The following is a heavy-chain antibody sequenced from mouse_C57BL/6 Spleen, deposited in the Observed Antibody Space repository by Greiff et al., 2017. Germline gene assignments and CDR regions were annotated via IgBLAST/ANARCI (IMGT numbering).Heavy chain of an antibody. CDR2: INPNNGGT. CDR3: ARSPSDYYGSSYGYFDV. V-gene: IGHV1-22*01. D-gene: IGHD1-1*01. J-gene: IGHJ1*03. Sequence: EVQLQQSGPELVKPGASVKMSCKASGYTFTDYNMHWVKQSHGKSLEWIGYINPNNGGTSYNQKFKGKATWTVNKSSSTAYMELRSLTSEDSAVYYCARSPSDYYGSSYGYFDVWGTGTTVTVSS. CDR1: GYTFTDYN.